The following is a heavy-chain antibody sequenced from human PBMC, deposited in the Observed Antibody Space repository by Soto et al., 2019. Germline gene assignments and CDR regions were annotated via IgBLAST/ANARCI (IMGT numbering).Heavy chain of an antibody. D-gene: IGHD3-9*01. V-gene: IGHV4-34*01. J-gene: IGHJ6*03. CDR2: INHSGST. CDR1: GGSFSGYY. Sequence: SETLSLTCAVYGGSFSGYYWSWIRQPPGKGLEWIGEINHSGSTNYNPSLKSRVTISVDTSKNQFSLKLSSVTAADTAVYYCARGRTFVNYDILTGYGKKGGYYYMDVWGKGTTVTVSS. CDR3: ARGRTFVNYDILTGYGKKGGYYYMDV.